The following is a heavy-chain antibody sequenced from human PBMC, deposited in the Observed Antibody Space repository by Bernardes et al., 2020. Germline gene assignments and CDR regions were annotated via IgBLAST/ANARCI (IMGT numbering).Heavy chain of an antibody. D-gene: IGHD6-19*01. CDR2: IYWDSSGI. CDR3: GKDLLAGGMDV. CDR1: GFAHDHA. Sequence: GGSLRLSCVASGFAHDHAMHWVRQAPGRGLEWVSGIYWDSSGIEYADSVKGRFTTSRDNARNSLYLQMDNLRPDDTAIYYCGKDLLAGGMDVWGQGTTVTVSS. V-gene: IGHV3-9*01. J-gene: IGHJ6*02.